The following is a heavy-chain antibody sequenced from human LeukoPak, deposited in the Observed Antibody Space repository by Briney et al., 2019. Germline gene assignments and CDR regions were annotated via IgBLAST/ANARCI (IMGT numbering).Heavy chain of an antibody. J-gene: IGHJ5*02. CDR2: INHSGST. Sequence: PSETLSLTCAVYGGSFSGYCWSWIRQPPGKGLEWIGEINHSGSTNYNPSLKSRVTISVDTSKNQFSLKLSSVTAADTAVYYCARGRDHYYGSGSYYNFGWFDPWGQGTLVTVSS. D-gene: IGHD3-10*01. CDR3: ARGRDHYYGSGSYYNFGWFDP. CDR1: GGSFSGYC. V-gene: IGHV4-34*01.